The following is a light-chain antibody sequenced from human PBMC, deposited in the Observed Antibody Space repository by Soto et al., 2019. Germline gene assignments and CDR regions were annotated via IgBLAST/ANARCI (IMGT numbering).Light chain of an antibody. CDR2: DVT. Sequence: QSALTQPASVSGSPGQSITISCTGTSSDVGAYNFVSWYQQNPGKAPKLMIYDVTNRPSGVSSRFSGSKSGNTASLAISGLKAEDVADYYCSSYTTRNTLVFGGGTKVTVL. J-gene: IGLJ2*01. CDR1: SSDVGAYNF. CDR3: SSYTTRNTLV. V-gene: IGLV2-14*03.